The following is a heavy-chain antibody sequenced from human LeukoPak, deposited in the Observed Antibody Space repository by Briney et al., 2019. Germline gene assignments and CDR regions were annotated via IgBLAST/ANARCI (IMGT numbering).Heavy chain of an antibody. CDR1: GGSFSGFY. J-gene: IGHJ6*02. D-gene: IGHD5-18*01. Sequence: PSETLSLTCAVYGGSFSGFYWSWFRQHPGKGLEWIGEINHSGSTTYNPSLKSRVTISVDASKSQFSLKLRSVTAADTAVYFCARGHVGSYVYYYYYGMDVWGHGTPVTVSS. CDR3: ARGHVGSYVYYYYYGMDV. V-gene: IGHV4-34*01. CDR2: INHSGST.